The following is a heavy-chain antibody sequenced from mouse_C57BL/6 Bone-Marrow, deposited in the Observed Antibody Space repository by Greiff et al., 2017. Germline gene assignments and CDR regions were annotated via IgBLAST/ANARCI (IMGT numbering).Heavy chain of an antibody. CDR3: ARGTSIYYAMDY. CDR1: GYSITSGYD. D-gene: IGHD2-10*02. J-gene: IGHJ4*01. V-gene: IGHV3-1*01. Sequence: EVKLVESGPGMVKPSQSLSLTCTVTGYSITSGYDWHWIRHFPGNKLEWMGYISYSGSTNYNPSLKSRISITHDTSKNHFFLKLNSVTTEDTATYYCARGTSIYYAMDYWGQGTSVTVSS. CDR2: ISYSGST.